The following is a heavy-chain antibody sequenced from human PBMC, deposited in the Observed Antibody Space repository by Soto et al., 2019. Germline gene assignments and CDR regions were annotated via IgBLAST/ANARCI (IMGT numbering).Heavy chain of an antibody. CDR3: AKDEYDYYGMDV. V-gene: IGHV3-43D*04. CDR1: GFTFDDYA. CDR2: ISWDGGST. J-gene: IGHJ6*02. Sequence: LRLSCAASGFTFDDYAMHWVRQAPGKGLEWVSLISWDGGSTYYADSVKGRFTISRDNSKNSLYLQMNSLRAEDTALYYCAKDEYDYYGMDVWGQGTTVTVSS.